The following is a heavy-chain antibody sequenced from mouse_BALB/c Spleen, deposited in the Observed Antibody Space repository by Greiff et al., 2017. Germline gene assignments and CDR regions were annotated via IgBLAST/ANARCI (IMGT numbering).Heavy chain of an antibody. CDR1: GYTFTDYN. Sequence: VQLQQSGPELVKPGASVKIPCKASGYTFTDYNMDWVKQSHGKSLEWIGDINPNNGGTIYNQKFKGKATLTVDKSSSTAYMELRSLTSEDTAVYYCARSADVRSAYWGQGTLVTVSA. D-gene: IGHD2-14*01. CDR2: INPNNGGT. CDR3: ARSADVRSAY. V-gene: IGHV1-18*01. J-gene: IGHJ3*01.